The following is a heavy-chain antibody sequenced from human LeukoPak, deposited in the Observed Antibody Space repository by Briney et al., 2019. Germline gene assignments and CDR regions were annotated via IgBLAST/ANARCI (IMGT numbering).Heavy chain of an antibody. J-gene: IGHJ3*02. V-gene: IGHV1-18*04. CDR3: ARDRQSEGFGELSLYAFDI. D-gene: IGHD3-10*01. CDR2: ISAYNGKT. Sequence: GASVKVSCKASGYSFSKYGISWVRQAPGQGLEWMGWISAYNGKTKYGQKVQGRVTMTTDTSTGTAYMELRSLISDDTAVYYCARDRQSEGFGELSLYAFDIWGQGTTVTVSS. CDR1: GYSFSKYG.